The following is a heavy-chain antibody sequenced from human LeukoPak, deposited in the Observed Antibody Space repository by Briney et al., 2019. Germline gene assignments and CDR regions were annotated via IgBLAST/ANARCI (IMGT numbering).Heavy chain of an antibody. J-gene: IGHJ4*02. CDR2: VWYDGRDK. CDR3: AKDPYSYGSYFDY. V-gene: IGHV3-30*02. Sequence: QPGGSLRLSCAASGFTFSGCGMHWVRQAPGKGLEWVAFVWYDGRDKYYADSVKGRFTSSRDNSKNTLYLQMNSLRAEDTAMYYCAKDPYSYGSYFDYWGQGTLVTVS. D-gene: IGHD5-18*01. CDR1: GFTFSGCG.